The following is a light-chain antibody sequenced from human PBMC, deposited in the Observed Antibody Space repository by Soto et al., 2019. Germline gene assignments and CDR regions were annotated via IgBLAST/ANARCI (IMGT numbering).Light chain of an antibody. Sequence: EIVMTQSPATLSVSPGERATLSCRASQSVSSNLAWYQQKPGQAPRLLIYGASTRATGIPARFSGSGSGTEFTLTISSLQSEDFAVYYCQQYDTSPRTFGRGTKVE. V-gene: IGKV3-15*01. CDR1: QSVSSN. CDR3: QQYDTSPRT. J-gene: IGKJ1*01. CDR2: GAS.